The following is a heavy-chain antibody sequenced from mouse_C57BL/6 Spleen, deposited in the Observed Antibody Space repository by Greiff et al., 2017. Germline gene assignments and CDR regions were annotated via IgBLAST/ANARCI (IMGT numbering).Heavy chain of an antibody. J-gene: IGHJ2*01. Sequence: QVQLQQSGAELAKPGASVKLSCKASGYTFTSYWMHWVKQRPGQGLEWIGNINPSSGYTKYNQKFKDKATLTADKSPSTAYMQLSSLTYEDSAVYYCAGYSNGVDYWGQGTTLTVSA. CDR3: AGYSNGVDY. D-gene: IGHD2-5*01. CDR1: GYTFTSYW. V-gene: IGHV1-7*01. CDR2: INPSSGYT.